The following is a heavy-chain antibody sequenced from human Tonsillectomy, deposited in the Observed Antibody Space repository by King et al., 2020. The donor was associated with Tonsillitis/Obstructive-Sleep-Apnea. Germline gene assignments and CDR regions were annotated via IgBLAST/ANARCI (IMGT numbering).Heavy chain of an antibody. V-gene: IGHV5-51*03. CDR2: ISPGGSDT. CDR3: ARGGDSGTYSSGGVFAI. D-gene: IGHD2-8*02. CDR1: GYSFTTHW. Sequence: QLVQSGAEVKKPGESLKISCKGSGYSFTTHWIGWVRQMPGKGLEWMGIISPGGSDTRYSPSFQGQVTISADKSISRPSLQWSSLKAADTALYYCARGGDSGTYSSGGVFAICGQGATVTVSS. J-gene: IGHJ3*02.